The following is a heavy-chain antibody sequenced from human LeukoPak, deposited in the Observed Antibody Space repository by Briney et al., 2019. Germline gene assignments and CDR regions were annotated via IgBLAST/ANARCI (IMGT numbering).Heavy chain of an antibody. Sequence: EASVKVSCKASGYTSTGYYMHWVRQAPGQGLEWMGWINPNSGGTNYAQKFQGRVTMTRDTSISTAYMELSRLRSDDTAVYYCARVGQQLVPVFDYWGQGTLVTVSS. V-gene: IGHV1-2*02. J-gene: IGHJ4*02. CDR1: GYTSTGYY. D-gene: IGHD6-13*01. CDR3: ARVGQQLVPVFDY. CDR2: INPNSGGT.